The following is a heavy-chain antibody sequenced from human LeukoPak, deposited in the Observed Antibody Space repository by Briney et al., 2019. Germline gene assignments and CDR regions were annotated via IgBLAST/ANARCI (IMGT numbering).Heavy chain of an antibody. CDR3: AKDFIAVAGLFDY. Sequence: GGSLRLSCAASGFTFSSYWMHWVRQAPGKGLVWVSRINSDGGSTSYTDSVKGRFTISRDNAKNTLYLQMNSLRAEDTAVYYCAKDFIAVAGLFDYWGQGTLVTVSS. J-gene: IGHJ4*02. CDR2: INSDGGST. CDR1: GFTFSSYW. D-gene: IGHD6-19*01. V-gene: IGHV3-74*01.